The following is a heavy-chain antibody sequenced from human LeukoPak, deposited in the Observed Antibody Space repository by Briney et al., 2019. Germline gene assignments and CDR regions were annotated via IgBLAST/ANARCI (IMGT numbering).Heavy chain of an antibody. J-gene: IGHJ4*02. D-gene: IGHD4-23*01. CDR3: ARGGNSDY. Sequence: GGSLRLSCAASGFTFNNYWMHWVRQAPGKGLVWVSRIKSDGQITTYADSVKGRFTTSRDNARNSLYLQMNSLRAEDTAVYYCARGGNSDYWGQGTLVTVSS. V-gene: IGHV3-74*01. CDR2: IKSDGQIT. CDR1: GFTFNNYW.